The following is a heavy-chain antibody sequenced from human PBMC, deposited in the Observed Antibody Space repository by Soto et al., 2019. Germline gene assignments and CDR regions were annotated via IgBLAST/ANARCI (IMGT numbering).Heavy chain of an antibody. J-gene: IGHJ6*03. CDR1: GGSISSYY. CDR3: ARLWRGDPIYYYYYYMDV. D-gene: IGHD3-3*01. Sequence: PSETLSITCTVSGGSISSYYWSWIRQPPGKGLEWIGYIYYSGSTNYNPSLKSRVTISVDTSKNQFSLKLSSVTAADTAVYYCARLWRGDPIYYYYYYMDVWGKGTTLTVSS. CDR2: IYYSGST. V-gene: IGHV4-59*08.